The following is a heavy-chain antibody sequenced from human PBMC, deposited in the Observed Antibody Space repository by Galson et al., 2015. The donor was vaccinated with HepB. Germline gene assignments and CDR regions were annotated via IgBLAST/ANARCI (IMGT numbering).Heavy chain of an antibody. Sequence: QSGAEVKKPGESLKISCEGSGYSFTSYWIGWVRQMPGKGLEWMGIIYPGDSDTRYSPSFQGQVTISADKSISTAYLQWSSLKASDTAMYYCARVSGSYLAPDYFDYWGQGTLVTVSS. CDR2: IYPGDSDT. CDR1: GYSFTSYW. J-gene: IGHJ4*02. V-gene: IGHV5-51*01. D-gene: IGHD1-26*01. CDR3: ARVSGSYLAPDYFDY.